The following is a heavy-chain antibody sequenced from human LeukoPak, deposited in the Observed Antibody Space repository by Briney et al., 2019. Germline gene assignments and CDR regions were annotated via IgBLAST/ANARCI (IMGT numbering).Heavy chain of an antibody. CDR2: INPNSGGT. D-gene: IGHD2-15*01. J-gene: IGHJ5*02. Sequence: ASVKVSCKASGYTFTGYYMHWVRQAPGQGLERMGWINPNSGGTNYAQKFQGRVTMTRDTSINTAYIELNRLRSDDTAVYYCARGYCTGGSCSGAWFDPWGQGTLVTVSS. V-gene: IGHV1-2*02. CDR1: GYTFTGYY. CDR3: ARGYCTGGSCSGAWFDP.